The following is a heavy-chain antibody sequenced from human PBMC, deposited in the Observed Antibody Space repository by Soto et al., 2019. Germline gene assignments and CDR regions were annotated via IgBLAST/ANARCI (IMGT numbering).Heavy chain of an antibody. Sequence: QVHLQESGPGLVEPSQTLTLTCTVSGDSINSGRYYWSWVRQFPGKGLEWIGYIHYSGNTYYNPSLKSRVTLGLDTSKSQFSLRLTSVTAADTAMYYCASPVKGGWTCDYWGQGTLVTVSA. CDR2: IHYSGNT. J-gene: IGHJ4*02. CDR3: ASPVKGGWTCDY. D-gene: IGHD6-19*01. V-gene: IGHV4-31*03. CDR1: GDSINSGRYY.